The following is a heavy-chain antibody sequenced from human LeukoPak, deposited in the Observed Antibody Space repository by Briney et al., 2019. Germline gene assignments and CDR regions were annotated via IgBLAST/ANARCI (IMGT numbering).Heavy chain of an antibody. CDR1: GYTFTGYY. Sequence: GASVKVSCKASGYTFTGYYMHWVRQAPGQGLEWMGWINPNSGGTNYAQKFQGRVTMTRDTSISTAYMELSRLRSDDTAVYYCARGYSSTMRTTGNDYWGQGTLVTVSS. D-gene: IGHD1-1*01. V-gene: IGHV1-2*02. CDR3: ARGYSSTMRTTGNDY. J-gene: IGHJ4*02. CDR2: INPNSGGT.